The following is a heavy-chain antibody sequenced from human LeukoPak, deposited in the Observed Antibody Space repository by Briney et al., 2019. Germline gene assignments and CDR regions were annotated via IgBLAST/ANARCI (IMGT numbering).Heavy chain of an antibody. V-gene: IGHV3-53*01. D-gene: IGHD4-23*01. CDR2: SYSGGSS. CDR1: GFTVSSNY. Sequence: GSLRLSCAASGFTVSSNYMSWVRQAPGKGLEWVSVSYSGGSSYYADSVKGRFTISRDNAKNSLFLQMNSLRAEDTAVYYCTREQDREASATVVGDYWGQGTLVTVSS. CDR3: TREQDREASATVVGDY. J-gene: IGHJ4*02.